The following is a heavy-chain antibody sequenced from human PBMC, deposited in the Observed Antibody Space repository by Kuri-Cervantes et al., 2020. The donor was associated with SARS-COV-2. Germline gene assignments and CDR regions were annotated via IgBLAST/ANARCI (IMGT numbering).Heavy chain of an antibody. D-gene: IGHD2-2*01. Sequence: GESLKISCMTSGFPFGDYAISWFRQPPGKGLEWVAVIWYDGSNKYYADSVKGRFTISRDNSKNTLYLQMNSLRAEDTAVYYCARSGKGYCSSTSCSMDDAFDIWGQGTMVTVSS. CDR1: GFPFGDYA. V-gene: IGHV3-33*01. CDR3: ARSGKGYCSSTSCSMDDAFDI. CDR2: IWYDGSNK. J-gene: IGHJ3*02.